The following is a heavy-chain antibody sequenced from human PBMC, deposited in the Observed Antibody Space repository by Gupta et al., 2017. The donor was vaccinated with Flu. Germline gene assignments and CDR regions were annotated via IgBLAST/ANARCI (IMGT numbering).Heavy chain of an antibody. CDR1: SYS. J-gene: IGHJ4*02. Sequence: SYSMNWVGKAPGKGLECVSSISGSGGYIYYADSVKGRFTISRDNAKNSLYLQMNSRRAEDTAVYYCAGEVLAGPTAYDYWGQGTLVTVSS. V-gene: IGHV3-21*01. CDR3: AGEVLAGPTAYDY. D-gene: IGHD4-17*01. CDR2: ISGSGGYI.